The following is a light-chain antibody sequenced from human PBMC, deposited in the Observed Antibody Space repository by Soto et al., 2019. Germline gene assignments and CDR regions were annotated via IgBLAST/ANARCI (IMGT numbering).Light chain of an antibody. Sequence: EIVLTQSPGTLSLSPGERATLSCRASQSVSSYYLAWYQQKPGQAPRLLIYAASTRATGIPARFSGSGSGTEFTLTISSLQSEDFAVYYCQQYGSSPSITFGQGTRLEIK. CDR2: AAS. V-gene: IGKV3-20*01. J-gene: IGKJ5*01. CDR3: QQYGSSPSIT. CDR1: QSVSSYY.